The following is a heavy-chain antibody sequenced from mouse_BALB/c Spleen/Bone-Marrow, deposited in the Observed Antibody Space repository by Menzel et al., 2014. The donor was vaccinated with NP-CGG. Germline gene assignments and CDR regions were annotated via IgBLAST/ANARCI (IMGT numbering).Heavy chain of an antibody. CDR1: GFTFTDYY. Sequence: EVQGVESGGGLVQPGGSLRLSCATSGFTFTDYYMNWVRQPPGKALEWLGFIRNKANGYTTECSASVKGRFTISRDNSQNILYLQMNTLRAEDSATYYCARDKGRVFFDYWGQGTTLTVSS. V-gene: IGHV7-3*02. CDR2: IRNKANGYTT. CDR3: ARDKGRVFFDY. J-gene: IGHJ2*01.